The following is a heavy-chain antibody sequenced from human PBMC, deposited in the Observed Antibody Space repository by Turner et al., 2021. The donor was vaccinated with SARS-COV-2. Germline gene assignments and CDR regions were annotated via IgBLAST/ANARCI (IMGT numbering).Heavy chain of an antibody. CDR3: ASPDYDETSGSPFSFAF. Sequence: QVQLQEWGAGLLKPSETLSLTCAIYGGSFSGFYWSWIRQPLGQGLEWIAEFDHSGSTNTNPSLKSRVTISVDTSKNQFSLKLSSVTAADTAVYYCASPDYDETSGSPFSFAFWGQGTLVTVSS. J-gene: IGHJ4*02. CDR1: GGSFSGFY. D-gene: IGHD3-16*01. CDR2: FDHSGST. V-gene: IGHV4-34*01.